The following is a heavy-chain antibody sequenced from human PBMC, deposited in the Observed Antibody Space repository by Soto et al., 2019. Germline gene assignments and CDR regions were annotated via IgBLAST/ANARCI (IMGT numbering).Heavy chain of an antibody. CDR2: ISYDGSNK. Sequence: GAVSLSCSACGFLFSFYVMHLVHQTTCTGLEWVAFISYDGSNKYYADSVKGRFTISRDNSKNTLYLQMNSLRAEDTAVYYCAKDGYYSSSWYVDYWGQGTLVTVSS. V-gene: IGHV3-30*18. J-gene: IGHJ4*02. CDR3: AKDGYYSSSWYVDY. D-gene: IGHD6-13*01. CDR1: GFLFSFYV.